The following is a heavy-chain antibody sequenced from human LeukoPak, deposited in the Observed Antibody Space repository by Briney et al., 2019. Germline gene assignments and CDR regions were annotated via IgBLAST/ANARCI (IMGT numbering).Heavy chain of an antibody. J-gene: IGHJ4*02. V-gene: IGHV3-15*01. D-gene: IGHD5-12*01. CDR1: EFPFTRAW. CDR3: TRIRGYSAYDFNY. Sequence: PGGSLRLSCAVSEFPFTRAWMTWVRQAPGKGLEWVGRIKSTTDGVTTDYAAPVKGRFTISRDDSRNTLYLQLNSLKTEDTALYYCTRIRGYSAYDFNYWGQGTLVTVSS. CDR2: IKSTTDGVTT.